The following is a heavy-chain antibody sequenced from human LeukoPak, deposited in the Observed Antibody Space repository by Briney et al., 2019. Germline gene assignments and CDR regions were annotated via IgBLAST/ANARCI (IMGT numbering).Heavy chain of an antibody. D-gene: IGHD2-15*01. J-gene: IGHJ4*02. Sequence: GGSLRLSCAASGFTFGNYGMIWVRQAPEKGLEWVAVISATGFNTYYADSVKGRFTVSRDDSKNTLYLQMTSLRAEDASVSYCAKRLGECRGPYGYSRYFDAWGQGSLVTVSS. V-gene: IGHV3-23*01. CDR2: ISATGFNT. CDR3: AKRLGECRGPYGYSRYFDA. CDR1: GFTFGNYG.